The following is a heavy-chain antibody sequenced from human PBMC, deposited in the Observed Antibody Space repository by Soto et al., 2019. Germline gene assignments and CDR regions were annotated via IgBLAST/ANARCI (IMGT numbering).Heavy chain of an antibody. J-gene: IGHJ5*02. CDR1: GGSISSSSFQ. CDR3: ARRERAAGTDWWFDP. Sequence: ASETLSLTCNVSGGSISSSSFQWGWIRQPPGKGLACIGSIYDSGSTYYSPSLKSRVTISVDTSKNQFSLKLSSVTAADTAVYYCARRERAAGTDWWFDPWGQGTLV. CDR2: IYDSGST. D-gene: IGHD6-13*01. V-gene: IGHV4-39*01.